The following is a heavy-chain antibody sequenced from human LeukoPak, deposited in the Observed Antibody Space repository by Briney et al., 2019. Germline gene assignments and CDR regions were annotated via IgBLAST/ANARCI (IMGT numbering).Heavy chain of an antibody. Sequence: GRSLRLSCAASGFTFDDYAMHWVRQAPGKGLEWVSGISWNSGSIGYADSVKGRFTISRDNAKNSLYLQMNSLRAEDTALYYCAKDTGGYDFAIFDYWGQGTLVTVSS. CDR2: ISWNSGSI. V-gene: IGHV3-9*01. CDR3: AKDTGGYDFAIFDY. J-gene: IGHJ4*02. D-gene: IGHD5-12*01. CDR1: GFTFDDYA.